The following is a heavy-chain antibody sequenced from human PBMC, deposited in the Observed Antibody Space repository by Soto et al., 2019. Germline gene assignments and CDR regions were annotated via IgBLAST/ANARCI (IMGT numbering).Heavy chain of an antibody. V-gene: IGHV1-18*01. CDR2: ISGYNGDT. Sequence: VPVEICCEASGYTLRRYGISWVRQATGQGLEWMGWISGYNGDTNYAQKFQGRVTMTIDTSTTTAYMELRGLTSDDTAIYYCAKNGQPPYYYYGLDVWGQGTTVTVSS. J-gene: IGHJ6*02. D-gene: IGHD2-8*01. CDR1: GYTLRRYG. CDR3: AKNGQPPYYYYGLDV.